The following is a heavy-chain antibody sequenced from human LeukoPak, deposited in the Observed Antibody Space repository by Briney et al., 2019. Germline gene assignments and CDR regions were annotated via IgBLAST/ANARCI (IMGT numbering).Heavy chain of an antibody. CDR2: ISYDGSNK. J-gene: IGHJ6*03. V-gene: IGHV3-30-3*01. CDR1: GFTFSSYA. D-gene: IGHD2-2*01. CDR3: ARGSYCSSTSCYDGVDYYYYMDV. Sequence: PGGSLRLSCAAYGFTFSSYAMHWVRQAPGKGLEWVAVISYDGSNKYYADSVKGRFTTSRDNSKNTLYLQMNSLRAEDTAVYYCARGSYCSSTSCYDGVDYYYYMDVWGKGTTVTVSS.